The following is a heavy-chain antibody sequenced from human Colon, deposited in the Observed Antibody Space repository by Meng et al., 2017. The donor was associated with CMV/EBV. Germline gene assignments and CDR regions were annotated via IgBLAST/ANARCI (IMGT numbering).Heavy chain of an antibody. D-gene: IGHD1-26*01. J-gene: IGHJ3*02. CDR3: ARLLVGALDTHAFDM. V-gene: IGHV3-30*04. Sequence: GGSLRLSCAASGFTFSSYAMHWVRQAPGKGLEWVAVISYDGSNKYYADSVKGRFTISRDNSKNTLYLQMNSLRAEDTAVYYCARLLVGALDTHAFDMWGRGTMVTVSS. CDR1: GFTFSSYA. CDR2: ISYDGSNK.